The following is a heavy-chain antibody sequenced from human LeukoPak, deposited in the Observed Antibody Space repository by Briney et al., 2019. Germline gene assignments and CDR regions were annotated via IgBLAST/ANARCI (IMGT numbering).Heavy chain of an antibody. CDR3: ARDSSVAGTTYVQH. D-gene: IGHD6-19*01. Sequence: GRSLRLSCAASGFTFSSYAMHWVRQAPGKGLEWVAVISYDGSNKYYADSVKGRFTISKDNTKNTLYLQMNSLRAEDTAVYYCARDSSVAGTTYVQHWGQGTLVTVSS. J-gene: IGHJ1*01. CDR1: GFTFSSYA. V-gene: IGHV3-30*04. CDR2: ISYDGSNK.